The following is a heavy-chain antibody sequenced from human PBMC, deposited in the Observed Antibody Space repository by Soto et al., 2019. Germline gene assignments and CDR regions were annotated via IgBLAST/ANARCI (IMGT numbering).Heavy chain of an antibody. D-gene: IGHD2-21*01. CDR1: GGSISSGGYS. V-gene: IGHV4-30-2*01. J-gene: IGHJ5*02. Sequence: SETLSLTCAVSGGSISSGGYSWSWIRQPPGKGLEWIGYIYHSGSTYYNPSLKSRVTISVDRSKNQFSLKLSSVTAADTAVYYCARLGAYFQSLDPWGQGTLVTVSS. CDR3: ARLGAYFQSLDP. CDR2: IYHSGST.